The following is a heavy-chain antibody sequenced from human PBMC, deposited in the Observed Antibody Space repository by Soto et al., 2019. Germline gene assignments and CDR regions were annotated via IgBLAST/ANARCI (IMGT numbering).Heavy chain of an antibody. CDR1: GGSISSGGYY. V-gene: IGHV4-31*03. CDR2: IYYSGST. Sequence: QVQLQESGPGLVKPSQTLSLTCTVSGGSISSGGYYWSWIRQHPGKGLEWIGYIYYSGSTYYNPSHKSRVTISVDTSKNQFSLKLSSVTAADTAVYYCARDKGLMVYAIFAFDIWGQGTMVTVSS. J-gene: IGHJ3*02. CDR3: ARDKGLMVYAIFAFDI. D-gene: IGHD2-8*01.